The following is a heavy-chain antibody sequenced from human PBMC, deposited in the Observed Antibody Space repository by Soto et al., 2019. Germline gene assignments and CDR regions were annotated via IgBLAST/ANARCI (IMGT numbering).Heavy chain of an antibody. CDR2: INRDGSST. J-gene: IGHJ4*02. V-gene: IGHV3-74*01. CDR1: GFTFSSYW. Sequence: GSLRLSCAASGFTFSSYWMHWVRQSPGKGLVWVSRINRDGSSTAYTDSVKGRVTVSRDNTKNTLFLQMSSLRAEDTAVYYCVRGTAVTTDYFDSWGQGTLVTVSS. CDR3: VRGTAVTTDYFDS. D-gene: IGHD4-17*01.